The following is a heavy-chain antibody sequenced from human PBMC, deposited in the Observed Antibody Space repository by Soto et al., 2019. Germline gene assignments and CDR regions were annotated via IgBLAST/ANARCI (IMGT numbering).Heavy chain of an antibody. Sequence: ETLSLTCTVSGGSISSSSYYWGWIRQPPGKGLVWVSRINSDGRSTSYADSVKGRFTISRDNSKNTLYLQMNSLRREDTAVYYCARDMGYSGSGQSTNIDYYYYGLDVWGQGTTVTVSS. D-gene: IGHD3-10*01. CDR1: GGSISSSSYY. CDR2: INSDGRST. CDR3: ARDMGYSGSGQSTNIDYYYYGLDV. V-gene: IGHV3-74*01. J-gene: IGHJ6*02.